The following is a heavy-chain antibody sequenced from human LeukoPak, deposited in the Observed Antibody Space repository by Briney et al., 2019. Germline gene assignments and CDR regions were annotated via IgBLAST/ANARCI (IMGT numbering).Heavy chain of an antibody. J-gene: IGHJ4*02. V-gene: IGHV3-64D*06. CDR3: VKDRWVDH. D-gene: IGHD6-13*01. CDR2: ISSEGKTT. Sequence: PGGSQRLSCSASGFIFSPYAMHWVRQAPGKELEYVSSISSEGKTTYYADSVKGRFTISRDNSKNTLYLQMSSLRPEDTAVYYCVKDRWVDHWGQGTLVTVSS. CDR1: GFIFSPYA.